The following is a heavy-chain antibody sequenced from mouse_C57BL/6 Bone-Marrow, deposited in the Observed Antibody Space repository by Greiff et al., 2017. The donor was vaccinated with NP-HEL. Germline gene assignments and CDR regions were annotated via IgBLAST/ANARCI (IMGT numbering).Heavy chain of an antibody. J-gene: IGHJ2*01. D-gene: IGHD2-3*01. CDR1: GFSLTSYA. Sequence: VQLQQSGPGLVAPSQSLSITCTVSGFSLTSYAISWVRQPPGKGLEWLGVIWTGGGTNYNSALKSRLSLSKDTSKSQDFLKRKSLQTDDTARYNCARNWGGYDCHCGEFDYWGQGTTLTVSA. V-gene: IGHV2-9-1*01. CDR2: IWTGGGT. CDR3: ARNWGGYDCHCGEFDY.